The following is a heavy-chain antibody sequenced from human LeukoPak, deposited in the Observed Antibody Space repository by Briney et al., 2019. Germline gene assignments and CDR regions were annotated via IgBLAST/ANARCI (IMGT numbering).Heavy chain of an antibody. Sequence: GASVKVSCKASGGTFSSYAISWVRQAPGQGLEWMGGIIPIFGTANYAQKFQGRVTITADESTSTAYMELSRLRSDDTAVYYCATDDSSGYYSGPWGQGTLVTVSS. D-gene: IGHD3-22*01. V-gene: IGHV1-69*13. J-gene: IGHJ5*02. CDR2: IIPIFGTA. CDR1: GGTFSSYA. CDR3: ATDDSSGYYSGP.